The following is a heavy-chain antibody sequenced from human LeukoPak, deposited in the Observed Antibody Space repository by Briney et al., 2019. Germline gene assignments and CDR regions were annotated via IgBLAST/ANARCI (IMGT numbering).Heavy chain of an antibody. D-gene: IGHD2-21*02. CDR1: GGSISTYY. CDR2: IFYSGST. CDR3: ARGHKVTNFDY. J-gene: IGHJ4*02. V-gene: IGHV4-59*01. Sequence: SGTLSLTCTVSGGSISTYYWTWIRQPPGKGLEWIGYIFYSGSTNYNPSLKSRGTISIDASKNQFSLKLNSATAADTAVYYCARGHKVTNFDYWGQGTLVTVSS.